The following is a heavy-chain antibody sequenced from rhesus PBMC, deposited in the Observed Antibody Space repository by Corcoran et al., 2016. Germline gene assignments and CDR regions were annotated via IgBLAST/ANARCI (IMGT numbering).Heavy chain of an antibody. D-gene: IGHD1-1*01. CDR3: ARLPRTAGTITGLDS. CDR2: ISGSSGRT. Sequence: QVQLQESGPGLVKPSETLSLTCAVSGGSVSSSNWWSWIRQPPGKGLEWLGYISGSSGRTYYNPSPKSRVTISTDTSHNQFSLKLSSVTAADTAVYYCARLPRTAGTITGLDSWGQGVVVTVSS. V-gene: IGHV4-65*01. J-gene: IGHJ6*01. CDR1: GGSVSSSNW.